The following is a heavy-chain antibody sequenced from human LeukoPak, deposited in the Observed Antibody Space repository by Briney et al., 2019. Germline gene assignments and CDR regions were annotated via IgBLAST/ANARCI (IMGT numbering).Heavy chain of an antibody. V-gene: IGHV4-4*09. CDR1: GGSISSYY. CDR3: ASPRSRGPHENAFDI. Sequence: SETLSLTCTVSGGSISSYYWSWIRQPPGKGLEWIGYIYTSGSTNYNPSLKSRVTISVDTSRNQFSLKLSSVTAADTAVYYCASPRSRGPHENAFDIWGQGTMVTVSS. J-gene: IGHJ3*02. CDR2: IYTSGST.